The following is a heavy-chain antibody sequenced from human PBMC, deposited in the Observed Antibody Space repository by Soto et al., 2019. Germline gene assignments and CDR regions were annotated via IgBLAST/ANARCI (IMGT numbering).Heavy chain of an antibody. V-gene: IGHV3-74*01. J-gene: IGHJ4*02. CDR1: GFTFSSYW. Sequence: EVQLVESGGGLVQPGGSLRLSCAASGFTFSSYWMHWVRQAPGTGLVWVSRINSDGSSTSYADSVKGRFTISRDNAKNTLYLQMNSMRAEGTAGYYWVSTILVVAAATPEDYWGQGTLVTVSS. CDR2: INSDGSST. CDR3: VSTILVVAAATPEDY. D-gene: IGHD2-15*01.